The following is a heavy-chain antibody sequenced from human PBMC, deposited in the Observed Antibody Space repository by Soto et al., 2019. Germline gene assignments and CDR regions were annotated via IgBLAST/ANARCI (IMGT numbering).Heavy chain of an antibody. CDR2: ISGGSDRT. V-gene: IGHV3-23*04. CDR1: GFTIRNYA. D-gene: IGHD5-12*01. Sequence: EVQVVESGGDLVQPGGSLRLSCAASGFTIRNYAMSWVRQAPGKALEWVSGISGGSDRTYYADSVKGRFTIFKDNSKNTLYLQISSLRVEHTAVYHCEGSWTWGQGTMVTVSS. CDR3: EGSWT. J-gene: IGHJ3*01.